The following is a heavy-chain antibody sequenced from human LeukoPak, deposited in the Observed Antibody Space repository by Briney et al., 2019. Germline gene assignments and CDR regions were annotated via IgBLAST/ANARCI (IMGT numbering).Heavy chain of an antibody. J-gene: IGHJ4*02. Sequence: ASVKVSCKASGYTFTSYGVSWVRQAPGQGLEWMGWISASNGNTNYAQNLQDRVTMTTATSTSTAYMELRSLRSDDTAVYYCARYPLSYSSNWHYYFDYWGQGTLLTASS. V-gene: IGHV1-18*01. CDR2: ISASNGNT. CDR3: ARYPLSYSSNWHYYFDY. CDR1: GYTFTSYG. D-gene: IGHD6-13*01.